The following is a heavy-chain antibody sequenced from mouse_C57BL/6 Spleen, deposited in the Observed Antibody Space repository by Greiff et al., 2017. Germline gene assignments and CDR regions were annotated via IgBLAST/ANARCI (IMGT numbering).Heavy chain of an antibody. J-gene: IGHJ1*03. D-gene: IGHD2-4*01. V-gene: IGHV1-26*01. CDR1: GYTFTDYY. Sequence: EVQLQQSGPELVKPGASVKISCKASGYTFTDYYMNWVKQSHGKSLEWIGDINPNNGGTSYNQKFKGKATLTVDKSSSTADMELRSLTSEDSAVDYCARVGLHWYFDVWGTGTTVTVSS. CDR3: ARVGLHWYFDV. CDR2: INPNNGGT.